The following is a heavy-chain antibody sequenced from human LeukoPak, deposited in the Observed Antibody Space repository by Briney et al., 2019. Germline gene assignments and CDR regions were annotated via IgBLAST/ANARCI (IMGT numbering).Heavy chain of an antibody. CDR3: ARALNYVWGSYRYPYYFDY. Sequence: GGSLRLSCAASGFTFSSYEMNWVRQAPGKGLEWVSYISSGGSTIYYADSVKGRLTISRDNAKNSLYLQMNSLRAEDTAVYYCARALNYVWGSYRYPYYFDYWGQGTLVTVSS. V-gene: IGHV3-48*03. D-gene: IGHD3-16*02. CDR1: GFTFSSYE. J-gene: IGHJ4*02. CDR2: ISSGGSTI.